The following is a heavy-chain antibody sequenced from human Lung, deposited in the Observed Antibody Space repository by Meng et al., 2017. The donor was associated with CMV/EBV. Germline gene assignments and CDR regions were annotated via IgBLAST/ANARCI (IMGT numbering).Heavy chain of an antibody. D-gene: IGHD2-2*02. CDR2: IYYSGST. CDR3: ARDLKSYCSSTSCYINWVDP. J-gene: IGHJ5*02. Sequence: GSLRLSCTVSGGSISSSSYYWGWIRRPPGKGLEWIGSIYYSGSTYYNPSLKSQVTISVDTSKNQFSLKLSSVTAADTAVYYCARDLKSYCSSTSCYINWVDPWGQGTLVTVSS. CDR1: GGSISSSSYY. V-gene: IGHV4-39*07.